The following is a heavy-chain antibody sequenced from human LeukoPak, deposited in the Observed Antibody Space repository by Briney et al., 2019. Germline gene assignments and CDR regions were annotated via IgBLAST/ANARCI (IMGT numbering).Heavy chain of an antibody. CDR1: GFTFSSYA. D-gene: IGHD6-19*01. V-gene: IGHV3-23*01. CDR3: AKARESTQYSSGWYGDYFDY. Sequence: GGSLRLSCAASGFTFSSYAMSWVRQAPGKGLEWVSAISGSGGSTYYADSVRGRFIISRDNSKNTLYLQMNSLRAEDTAVYYCAKARESTQYSSGWYGDYFDYWGQGTLVTVSS. CDR2: ISGSGGST. J-gene: IGHJ4*02.